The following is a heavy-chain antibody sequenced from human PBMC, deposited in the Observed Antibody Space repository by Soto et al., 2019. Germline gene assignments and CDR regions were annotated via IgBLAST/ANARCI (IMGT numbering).Heavy chain of an antibody. CDR2: INHSGST. D-gene: IGHD1-26*01. V-gene: IGHV4-34*01. Sequence: PSETLSLTCAVYGGSFSGYYWTWIRQPPGKGLEWIGAINHSGSTNQNSSHKSRVTISVDTSKNQFSLRLMSVIAAKRAVYYSARGNQLIPEVQGESPDKYYLDTWGQGTVVTVAS. J-gene: IGHJ5*02. CDR1: GGSFSGYY. CDR3: ARGNQLIPEVQGESPDKYYLDT.